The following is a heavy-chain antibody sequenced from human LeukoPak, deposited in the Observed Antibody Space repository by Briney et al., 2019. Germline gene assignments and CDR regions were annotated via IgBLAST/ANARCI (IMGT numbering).Heavy chain of an antibody. CDR1: GGSISSYY. Sequence: SETLSLTCTVSGGSISSYYWSWIRQPAGKGLEWIGRIYTSGSTNYNPSLKSRVTMSVDTSKSQLSLKLSSVTAADTAVYYCARDLGTSDPYYYYYMDVWGKGTTVTVSS. J-gene: IGHJ6*03. D-gene: IGHD3-10*01. CDR3: ARDLGTSDPYYYYYMDV. CDR2: IYTSGST. V-gene: IGHV4-4*07.